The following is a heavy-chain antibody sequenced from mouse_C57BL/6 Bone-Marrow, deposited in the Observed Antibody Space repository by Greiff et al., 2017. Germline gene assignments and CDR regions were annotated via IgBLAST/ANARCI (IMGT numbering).Heavy chain of an antibody. CDR3: ASYYGNAYWYFDV. Sequence: QVQLQQPGAELVKPGASVKLSCKASGYTFTSYWMHWVKQRPGQGLEWIGMIHPNSGSTNYNEKVKSKATLTVDKSSSTAYMQLSSLTSEDSAVYYCASYYGNAYWYFDVWGTGTTVTVSS. D-gene: IGHD2-1*01. V-gene: IGHV1-64*01. CDR1: GYTFTSYW. J-gene: IGHJ1*03. CDR2: IHPNSGST.